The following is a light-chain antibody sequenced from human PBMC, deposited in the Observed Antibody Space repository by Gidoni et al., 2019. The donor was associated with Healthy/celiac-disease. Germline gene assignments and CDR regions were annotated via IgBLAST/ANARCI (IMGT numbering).Light chain of an antibody. CDR2: GAS. Sequence: EIVLTQSPGTLSLSPGERATLSCRASQSVSSSYLAWYQQKPGQAPRLLIYGASSRATGIPDRFSGSGSGTDFTRTISRLEPEDFAVYYCQQYGSSTGTVXXXTKLEIK. CDR3: QQYGSSTGT. V-gene: IGKV3-20*01. J-gene: IGKJ2*01. CDR1: QSVSSSY.